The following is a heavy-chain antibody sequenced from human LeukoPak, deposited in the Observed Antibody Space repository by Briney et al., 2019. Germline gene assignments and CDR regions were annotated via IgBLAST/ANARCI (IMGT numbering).Heavy chain of an antibody. J-gene: IGHJ4*02. Sequence: PAGSLRLSCAASGFTFSSYAMSWVPQAPGKGLEWVSAISGSGGSTYYADSVKGRFTISRDNSKNTLYLQMNSLRAEDTAVYYCAKDPSVLRFLEWLGDYWGQGTLVTVSS. CDR2: ISGSGGST. V-gene: IGHV3-23*01. D-gene: IGHD3-3*01. CDR3: AKDPSVLRFLEWLGDY. CDR1: GFTFSSYA.